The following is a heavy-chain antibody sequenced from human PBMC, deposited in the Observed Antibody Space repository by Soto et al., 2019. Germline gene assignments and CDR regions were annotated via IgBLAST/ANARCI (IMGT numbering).Heavy chain of an antibody. J-gene: IGHJ6*02. Sequence: SETLSLTCTVSGAFVTSGSHYWNWIRQPPGKGLEYIGYIFYSENTSYHPSHERPVTRSVDTSKNQFSLKLGSETAADTALYYCARVPVDIATIGYYYSYGVYVWVQGTTVPVSS. D-gene: IGHD5-18*01. CDR2: IFYSENT. CDR3: ARVPVDIATIGYYYSYGVYV. V-gene: IGHV4-61*01. CDR1: GAFVTSGSHY.